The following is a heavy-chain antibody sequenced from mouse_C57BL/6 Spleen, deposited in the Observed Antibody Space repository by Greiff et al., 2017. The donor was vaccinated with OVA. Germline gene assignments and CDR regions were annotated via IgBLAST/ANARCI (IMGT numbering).Heavy chain of an antibody. CDR3: ARSVTTVVGYFDV. CDR2: IYPRSGTT. V-gene: IGHV1-81*01. D-gene: IGHD1-1*01. Sequence: VQLQQSGAELARPGASVKLSCKASGYTFTSYGISWVKQRTGQGLEWIGEIYPRSGTTYYNEKFKGKATLTADKSSSTAYMELRSLTSEDSAVYFCARSVTTVVGYFDVWGTGTTVTVSS. CDR1: GYTFTSYG. J-gene: IGHJ1*03.